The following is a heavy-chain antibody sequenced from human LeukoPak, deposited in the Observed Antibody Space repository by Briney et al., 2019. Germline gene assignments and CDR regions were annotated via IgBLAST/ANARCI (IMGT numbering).Heavy chain of an antibody. V-gene: IGHV3-23*01. CDR3: ARDRGRAVAGRPSNWFDP. CDR2: ISGSGGST. CDR1: GFTFSSDA. Sequence: GGSLRLSCAASGFTFSSDAMSWVRQAPGKGLEWVSAISGSGGSTYYADSVKGRFTISRDNAKNSLYLQMNSLRAEDTAVYYCARDRGRAVAGRPSNWFDPWGQGTLVTVSS. D-gene: IGHD6-19*01. J-gene: IGHJ5*02.